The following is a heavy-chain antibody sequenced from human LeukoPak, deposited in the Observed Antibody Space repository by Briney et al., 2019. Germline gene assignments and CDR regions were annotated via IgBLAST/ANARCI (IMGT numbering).Heavy chain of an antibody. J-gene: IGHJ4*02. D-gene: IGHD4-11*01. Sequence: GGSLRLSCAASGFTFSSYAMTWVRQAPGKGLEWVSVVSGSGDNTNYADSVKGRFTISRDNSKNTLFLQMNSLRTEDTAVYFCARWGNDYSQFDSWGQGTLVTVS. CDR1: GFTFSSYA. CDR3: ARWGNDYSQFDS. CDR2: VSGSGDNT. V-gene: IGHV3-23*01.